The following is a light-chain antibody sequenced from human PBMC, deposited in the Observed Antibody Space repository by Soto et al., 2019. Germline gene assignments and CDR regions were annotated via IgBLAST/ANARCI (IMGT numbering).Light chain of an antibody. J-gene: IGLJ1*01. CDR2: AVS. V-gene: IGLV2-11*01. Sequence: QSALTQPRSVSGSPGQSVTISCTGTNSDVGRYNFVSWYQQLPGKAPKLLISAVSQRPSGVPDRFSGSKSGNTASLTISGLQADDEADYFCYSYTSSRAYVFGIGTKLTVL. CDR3: YSYTSSRAYV. CDR1: NSDVGRYNF.